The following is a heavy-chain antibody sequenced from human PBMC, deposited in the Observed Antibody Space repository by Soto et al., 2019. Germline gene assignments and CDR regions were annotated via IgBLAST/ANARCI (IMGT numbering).Heavy chain of an antibody. CDR2: MYYSGST. J-gene: IGHJ4*02. CDR3: ARHASRGYSSSWYFED. D-gene: IGHD6-13*01. CDR1: GGSISSYY. V-gene: IGHV4-59*08. Sequence: PSETLSLTCTVSGGSISSYYWSWIRQPPGKGLEWIGYMYYSGSTNYNPSLKSRVTISVDTSKNQFSLTVTSVTAADTAIYYCARHASRGYSSSWYFEDWGQGTPVTVSS.